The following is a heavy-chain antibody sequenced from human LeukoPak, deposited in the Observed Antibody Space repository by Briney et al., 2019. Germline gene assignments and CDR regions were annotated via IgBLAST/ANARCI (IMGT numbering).Heavy chain of an antibody. J-gene: IGHJ3*02. V-gene: IGHV4-39*07. D-gene: IGHD5-18*01. Sequence: SQTLSLTCTVSGGSISISSYYWGWVRQPPGKGLEWIGSIYSGGATYYNPSLKSRVTISVDTSKNQFSLKLSSVTAADTAVYYCARAVTAMAIDAFDIWGQGTMVTVSS. CDR1: GGSISISSYY. CDR3: ARAVTAMAIDAFDI. CDR2: IYSGGAT.